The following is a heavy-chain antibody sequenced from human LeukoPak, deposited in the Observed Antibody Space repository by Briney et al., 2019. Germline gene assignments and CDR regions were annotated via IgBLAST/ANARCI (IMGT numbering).Heavy chain of an antibody. CDR2: IYPGDSDT. Sequence: PGESLKISCKGSGYSFTTYWIGWVRQMPGRGLEWMGIIYPGDSDTRYSPSVQGQVTISADKSISTAYLQWSSLKASDTAMYYCARQFRDSSGYYSYYFDYWGQGTLVTVSS. D-gene: IGHD3-22*01. CDR3: ARQFRDSSGYYSYYFDY. CDR1: GYSFTTYW. J-gene: IGHJ4*02. V-gene: IGHV5-51*01.